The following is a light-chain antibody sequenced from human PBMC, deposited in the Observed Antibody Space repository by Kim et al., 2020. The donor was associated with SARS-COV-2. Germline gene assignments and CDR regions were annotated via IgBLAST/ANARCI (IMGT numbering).Light chain of an antibody. Sequence: TVTIACTRSSGSIASNYGQWYQQRPGSAPTTVIYEDNQRPSGVPDRFSGSIDSSSNSASLTISGLKTEDEADYYCQSYDSSNHVVFGGGTQLTV. V-gene: IGLV6-57*03. CDR2: EDN. CDR1: SGSIASNY. CDR3: QSYDSSNHVV. J-gene: IGLJ2*01.